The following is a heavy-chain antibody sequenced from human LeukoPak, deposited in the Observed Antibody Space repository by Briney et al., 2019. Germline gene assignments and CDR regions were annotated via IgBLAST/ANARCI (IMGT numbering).Heavy chain of an antibody. CDR1: GGSISSRTYY. CDR2: IYYSGST. J-gene: IGHJ4*02. Sequence: SETLSLTCAVSGGSISSRTYYWGWIRQPPGKGLERIGNIYYSGSTNYDPSLKSRVTISVDTSKNQFSLKLSSVTAADTAVYYCARVLVGATLDYWGQGTLVTVSS. V-gene: IGHV4-39*07. CDR3: ARVLVGATLDY. D-gene: IGHD1-26*01.